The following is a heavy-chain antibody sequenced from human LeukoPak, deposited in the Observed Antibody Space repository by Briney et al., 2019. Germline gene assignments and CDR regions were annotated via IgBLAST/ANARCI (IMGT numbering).Heavy chain of an antibody. J-gene: IGHJ4*02. CDR3: AQPDF. CDR1: GITFRSSS. Sequence: PSGGSLRLSCVASGITFRSSSMHWVRQAPGKGLEWLAFIRFDGSTKYYADSVKGRFTVSRDNSKSTLYLQMNSLGAEDTAVYYCAQPDFWGQGTLVTVSS. V-gene: IGHV3-30*02. CDR2: IRFDGSTK.